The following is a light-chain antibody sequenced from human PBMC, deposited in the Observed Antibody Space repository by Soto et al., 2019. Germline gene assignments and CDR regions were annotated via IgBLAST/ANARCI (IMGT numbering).Light chain of an antibody. CDR1: QYINTR. CDR3: QLRNIWPPVT. J-gene: IGKJ5*01. CDR2: QTP. V-gene: IGKV3-11*01. Sequence: EIVLTQSPATLSSFPAYRVTLSCRASQYINTRLAWYQHRPGQAPTLLIYQTPLRAAGSPARFSASGSGTAATLTINSLEPEDSAVYFWQLRNIWPPVTFGQGTRLEIK.